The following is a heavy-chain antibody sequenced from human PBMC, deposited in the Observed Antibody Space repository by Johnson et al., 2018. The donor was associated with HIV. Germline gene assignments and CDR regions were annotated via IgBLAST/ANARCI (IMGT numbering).Heavy chain of an antibody. D-gene: IGHD6-13*01. V-gene: IGHV3-20*04. CDR1: GFTFDDYG. Sequence: VHLVESGGGVVQPGRSLRLSCVASGFTFDDYGMSWVRQAPGKGLEWVSGINWDGTYSGYVGSVKGRFTISRDNGKNSLYLQMNSLRVEDTALYYCARAVRIGVGGTVLGASDIWGQGTMVTVSS. J-gene: IGHJ3*02. CDR3: ARAVRIGVGGTVLGASDI. CDR2: INWDGTYS.